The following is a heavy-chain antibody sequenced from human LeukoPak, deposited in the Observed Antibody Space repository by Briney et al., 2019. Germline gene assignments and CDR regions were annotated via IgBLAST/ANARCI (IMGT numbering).Heavy chain of an antibody. Sequence: GGSLRLSCAASGFTFSGSAMHWVRQASGKGLEWVGRIRSKANSYATAYAASVKGRFTISRDDSKNTAYLQMSSLKTEDTAVYYCTTSPPYYYDSRGDYWGQGTLVTVSS. D-gene: IGHD3-22*01. CDR1: GFTFSGSA. CDR3: TTSPPYYYDSRGDY. V-gene: IGHV3-73*01. CDR2: IRSKANSYAT. J-gene: IGHJ4*02.